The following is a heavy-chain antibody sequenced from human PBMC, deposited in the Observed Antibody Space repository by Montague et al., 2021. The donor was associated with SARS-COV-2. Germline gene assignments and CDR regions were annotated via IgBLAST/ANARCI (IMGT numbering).Heavy chain of an antibody. CDR1: GFTFDDYA. V-gene: IGHV3-9*01. D-gene: IGHD3-9*01. CDR3: AKFPQRNYDILIDDAFDI. J-gene: IGHJ3*02. Sequence: SLRLSCAASGFTFDDYAMHWVRQAPGKGLEWVSGISWNSGSIGCADSVKGRFTISRDNAKNSLYLQMNSLRAEDTALYYCAKFPQRNYDILIDDAFDIWGQGTWVTVSS. CDR2: ISWNSGSI.